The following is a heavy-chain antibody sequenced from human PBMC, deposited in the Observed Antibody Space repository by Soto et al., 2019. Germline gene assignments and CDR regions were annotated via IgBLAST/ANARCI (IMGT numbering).Heavy chain of an antibody. V-gene: IGHV3-33*01. D-gene: IGHD2-15*01. CDR2: IWSDGNRK. Sequence: QVQLVESGGGAVQPGRSLRLSCAASGFTLSDYGMHWVRQAPDKGLEWVAVIWSDGNRKYYADSVKGRFTISRDNPDNTLFLEMNGLTADDTVVYYCVRGGKTAGGFDVWGQGTMVTVSS. CDR3: VRGGKTAGGFDV. J-gene: IGHJ3*01. CDR1: GFTLSDYG.